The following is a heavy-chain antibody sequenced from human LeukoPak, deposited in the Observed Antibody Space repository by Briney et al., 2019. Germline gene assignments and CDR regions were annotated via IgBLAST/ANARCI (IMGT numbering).Heavy chain of an antibody. CDR1: GFTFSSYS. CDR3: ARDLAVTTYYFDY. J-gene: IGHJ4*02. V-gene: IGHV3-21*01. CDR2: ISSSSSYI. D-gene: IGHD4-17*01. Sequence: GGSLRLSCAASGFTFSSYSMNWVRQAPGKGLEWVSSISSSSSYIYYADSVKGRFTISRDNAKNSLYLQMNSLRAEDTAVYYCARDLAVTTYYFDYWGQGTLVTVSS.